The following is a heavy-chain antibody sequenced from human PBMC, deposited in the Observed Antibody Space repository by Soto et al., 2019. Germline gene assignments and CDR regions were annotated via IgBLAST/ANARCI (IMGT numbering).Heavy chain of an antibody. J-gene: IGHJ4*02. D-gene: IGHD3-10*01. CDR3: TAMVRGASNY. V-gene: IGHV4-4*02. Sequence: SETLSLTCAVSRGSITSTNWWSWVRQPPGKGLEWIGEIYHSGITYYNPSLKCRVTISVDKSKNQFSLKLSSVTAADTAVYYCTAMVRGASNYWGQGTLVTVSS. CDR1: RGSITSTNW. CDR2: IYHSGIT.